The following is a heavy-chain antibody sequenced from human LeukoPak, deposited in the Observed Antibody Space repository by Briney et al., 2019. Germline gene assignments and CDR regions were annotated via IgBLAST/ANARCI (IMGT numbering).Heavy chain of an antibody. D-gene: IGHD3-22*01. V-gene: IGHV1-69*13. CDR2: IIPIFGTA. Sequence: SVKVSCKASGGTFGSYAISWVRQAPGQGLEWMGGIIPIFGTANYAQKFQGRVTITADESTSTAYMELSSLRSEDTAVYYCAREGSSPYDSSGYYFDYWGQGTLVTVSS. J-gene: IGHJ4*02. CDR1: GGTFGSYA. CDR3: AREGSSPYDSSGYYFDY.